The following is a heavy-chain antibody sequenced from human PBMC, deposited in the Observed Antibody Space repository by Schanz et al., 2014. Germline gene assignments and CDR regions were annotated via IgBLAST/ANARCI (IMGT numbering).Heavy chain of an antibody. V-gene: IGHV3-72*01. J-gene: IGHJ4*02. CDR2: VRNKSSRYTT. CDR1: GFTFSDHY. Sequence: EVQLVESGGGLVQPGGSLRLSCAASGFTFSDHYMHWVRQAPGKGLEWVGRVRNKSSRYTTEYAASVKGRVTISRDDSKSSLYLQLNSLKTEDTAVYYCARGGSCSGNGCPVDSWGQGTLVTVSS. D-gene: IGHD2-15*01. CDR3: ARGGSCSGNGCPVDS.